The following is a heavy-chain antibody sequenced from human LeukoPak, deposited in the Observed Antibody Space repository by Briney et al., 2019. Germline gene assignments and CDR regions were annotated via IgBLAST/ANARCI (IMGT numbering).Heavy chain of an antibody. D-gene: IGHD1-26*01. CDR3: ARAGPFYSGNYLGF. Sequence: ASVKVSCKASGYTCTGYYFNWVRQAPRQGLEWMGWINPNNGDTNSAQKFQGRVTMTRDTSISTAYMEVSRLTSDDTGVYYCARAGPFYSGNYLGFWGQGTLVTVSS. CDR2: INPNNGDT. V-gene: IGHV1-2*02. J-gene: IGHJ4*02. CDR1: GYTCTGYY.